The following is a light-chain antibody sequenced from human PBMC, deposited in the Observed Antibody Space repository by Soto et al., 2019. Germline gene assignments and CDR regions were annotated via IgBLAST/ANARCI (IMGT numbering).Light chain of an antibody. CDR1: GDDIGGYNF. J-gene: IGLJ1*01. CDR3: SSFTSISTYV. Sequence: QSALTQPASVSGSPGQSITIPCGGTGDDIGGYNFVSWYQHHPGKAPKLIIYDVTHRPSGVSERFSGSKSGFTASLTISGLQAEDESHYYCSSFTSISTYVFGTGTKVTVL. V-gene: IGLV2-14*01. CDR2: DVT.